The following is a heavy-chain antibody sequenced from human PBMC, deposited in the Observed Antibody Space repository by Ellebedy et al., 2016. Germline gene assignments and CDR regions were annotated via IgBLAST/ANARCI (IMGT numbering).Heavy chain of an antibody. J-gene: IGHJ4*02. V-gene: IGHV4-59*08. D-gene: IGHD2-15*01. CDR2: IYYSGST. Sequence: SETLSLTXTVSGGSISSYYWSWIRQPPGKGLEWIGYIYYSGSTYYNPSLKSRVTISVDTSKNQFSLKLSSVTAADTAVYYCARGRVVAANYSPFDYWGQGTLVTVSS. CDR1: GGSISSYY. CDR3: ARGRVVAANYSPFDY.